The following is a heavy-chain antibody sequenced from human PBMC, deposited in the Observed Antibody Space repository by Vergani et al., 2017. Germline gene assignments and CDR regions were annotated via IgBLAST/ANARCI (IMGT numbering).Heavy chain of an antibody. J-gene: IGHJ6*03. CDR3: ARGGXLVDCTSPSCYMRRRGIFYYMDV. CDR2: INHSGST. D-gene: IGHD2-2*02. V-gene: IGHV4-34*01. Sequence: QVQLQQWGAGLLKPSETLSLTCAVYGGSFSGYYWSWIRQPPGKGLEWIGEINHSGSTNYNPSLKSRVTISVDTSKNQFSLKLSSVTAADTAVYYCARGGXLVDCTSPSCYMRRRGIFYYMDVWDKGTTVTVSS. CDR1: GGSFSGYY.